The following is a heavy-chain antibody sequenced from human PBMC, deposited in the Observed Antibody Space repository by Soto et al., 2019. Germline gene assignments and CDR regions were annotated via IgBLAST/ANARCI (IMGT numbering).Heavy chain of an antibody. D-gene: IGHD2-2*01. CDR2: IKSKTDGGTT. V-gene: IGHV3-15*01. Sequence: PGGSLRLSCAASGFTFSNAWMSWVRQAPGKGLEWVGRIKSKTDGGTTDYAAPVKGRFTISRDDSKNTLYLQMNSLKTEDAAVYYCTTLPLKRWTSYCSSTSCGFVDYWGQGTLVTVSS. CDR3: TTLPLKRWTSYCSSTSCGFVDY. CDR1: GFTFSNAW. J-gene: IGHJ4*02.